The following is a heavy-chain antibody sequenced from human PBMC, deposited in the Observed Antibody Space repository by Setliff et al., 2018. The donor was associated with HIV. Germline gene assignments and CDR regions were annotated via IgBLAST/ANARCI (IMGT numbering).Heavy chain of an antibody. D-gene: IGHD3-16*01. Sequence: PSETLSLTCTVSGGSISSGGYYWSWIRQHPGKGLEWIGYIYYSGSTYYNPSLKSRVTISVDTSKNQFSLKLSSVTAADTAVYYCARSKKRGDYYYYYYYIDVWGKGTTVTVSS. CDR2: IYYSGST. V-gene: IGHV4-31*03. CDR3: ARSKKRGDYYYYYYYIDV. CDR1: GGSISSGGYY. J-gene: IGHJ6*03.